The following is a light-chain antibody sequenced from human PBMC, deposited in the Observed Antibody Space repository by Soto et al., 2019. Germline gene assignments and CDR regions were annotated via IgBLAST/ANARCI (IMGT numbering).Light chain of an antibody. J-gene: IGKJ1*01. CDR2: DAS. Sequence: DIPMTQSPSTLSASVGDRVTITCRASQSISNRLAWYQQKPGKAPKFLIYDASSLESGAPSRFSGSGSGTEFTLSISSLQPDDFATYYCQQYNDYPWTFGQGTKVEIK. CDR1: QSISNR. V-gene: IGKV1-5*01. CDR3: QQYNDYPWT.